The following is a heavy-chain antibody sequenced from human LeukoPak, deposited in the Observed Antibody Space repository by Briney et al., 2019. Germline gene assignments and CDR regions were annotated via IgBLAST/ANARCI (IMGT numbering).Heavy chain of an antibody. CDR3: ARGRFRTDSSDAFDI. CDR1: GGTFSSYA. CDR2: IIPIFGIA. Sequence: GASAKVSCKASGGTFSSYAISWVRQAPGQGLEWMGRIIPIFGIANYAQKFQGRVTITADKSTSTAYMELSSLRSEDTAVYYRARGRFRTDSSDAFDIWGQGTMVTVSS. J-gene: IGHJ3*02. D-gene: IGHD3-22*01. V-gene: IGHV1-69*04.